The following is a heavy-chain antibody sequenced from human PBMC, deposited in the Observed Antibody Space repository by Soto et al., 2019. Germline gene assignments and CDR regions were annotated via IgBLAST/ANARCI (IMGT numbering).Heavy chain of an antibody. CDR3: ARGSGWYNY. J-gene: IGHJ4*02. CDR2: MNPNSGNT. Sequence: ASVKVPCKASGYTFTSYDINWVRQATGQGLEWVEWMNPNSGNTGYAQKFQGRVTMTRSTSISTAYMELSSLRSEDTAVYYCARGSGWYNYWGQGTLVTVSS. D-gene: IGHD6-19*01. V-gene: IGHV1-8*01. CDR1: GYTFTSYD.